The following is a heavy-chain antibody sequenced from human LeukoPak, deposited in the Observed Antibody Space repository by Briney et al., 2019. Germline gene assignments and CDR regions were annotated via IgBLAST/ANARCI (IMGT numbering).Heavy chain of an antibody. Sequence: GGTLSLSCTASGFTFSGSAMHWVRQASGRGLEWVGHIRSKAKSYATAYAASVKGRFTISRDDSKNTAYLQMNSLKTEDTAVHYCISRDLLNWFDPWGQGTLVTVSS. CDR2: IRSKAKSYAT. V-gene: IGHV3-73*01. J-gene: IGHJ5*02. CDR3: ISRDLLNWFDP. CDR1: GFTFSGSA.